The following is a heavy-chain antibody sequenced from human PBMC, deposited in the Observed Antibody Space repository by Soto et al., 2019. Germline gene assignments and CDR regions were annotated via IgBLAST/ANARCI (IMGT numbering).Heavy chain of an antibody. CDR1: GFTFSNFE. CDR2: ISSGGNTM. D-gene: IGHD2-21*02. CDR3: VREFVRDFHNWFDL. Sequence: LRLSCAASGFTFSNFEMNWVRQAPGKGLEWVSYISSGGNTMYYADSVKGRFTISRDNAKNSLYLEMNSLRAEDTAVYYCVREFVRDFHNWFDLWGQGTLVTVSS. V-gene: IGHV3-48*03. J-gene: IGHJ5*02.